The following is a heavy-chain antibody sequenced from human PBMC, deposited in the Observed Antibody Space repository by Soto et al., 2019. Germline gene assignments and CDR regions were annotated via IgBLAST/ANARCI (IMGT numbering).Heavy chain of an antibody. V-gene: IGHV1-69*02. CDR3: ARSTAMVTSDFDY. J-gene: IGHJ4*02. CDR1: GGTFSSYT. D-gene: IGHD5-18*01. CDR2: IIPILGIA. Sequence: QVQLVQSGAEVKKPGSSVKVSCKASGGTFSSYTISWVRQAPGQGLEWMGRIIPILGIANYAQKFQGRVTITEDKTTSTAYMELSSLRSEDTAVYYCARSTAMVTSDFDYWGQGTLVTVSS.